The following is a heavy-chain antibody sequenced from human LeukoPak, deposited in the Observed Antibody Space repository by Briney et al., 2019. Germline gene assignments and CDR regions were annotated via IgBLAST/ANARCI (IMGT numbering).Heavy chain of an antibody. J-gene: IGHJ4*02. D-gene: IGHD5-24*01. CDR1: GGSLGGYF. V-gene: IGHV4-34*01. CDR2: VNRAGST. CDR3: ARGRRDAINYRLRLQPFDY. Sequence: SETLSLTCVVYGGSLGGYFWSWIRQPPGKGLEWIGEVNRAGSTNYNPSLESRLTISVDTSKDQFSLKLDSVTAADTAVYYCARGRRDAINYRLRLQPFDYWGQGTLVTVSS.